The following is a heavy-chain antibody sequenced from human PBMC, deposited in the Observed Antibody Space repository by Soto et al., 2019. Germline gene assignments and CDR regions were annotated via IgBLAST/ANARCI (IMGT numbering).Heavy chain of an antibody. J-gene: IGHJ1*01. D-gene: IGHD6-13*01. V-gene: IGHV1-46*01. CDR2: ISPSGGST. Sequence: ASVKVSCKASGYTFTSYYMHWVRQAPGQGLEWMGIISPSGGSTSYAQKFQGRVTMTRDTSTSTVYMELSSLRSEDTAVYYCARGLSSGSSRLAEYFQHWGQGTLVTVSS. CDR3: ARGLSSGSSRLAEYFQH. CDR1: GYTFTSYY.